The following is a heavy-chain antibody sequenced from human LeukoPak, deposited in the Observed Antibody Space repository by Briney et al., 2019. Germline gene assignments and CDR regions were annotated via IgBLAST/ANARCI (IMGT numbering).Heavy chain of an antibody. CDR2: IKRDGSEK. J-gene: IGHJ4*02. CDR1: GFTFSSYS. Sequence: GGSLRLSCAASGFTFSSYSMNWVRQAPGKGLEWVANIKRDGSEKNYVDSVKGRFTISRDNAKSSLYLQMNSLRVEDTAVYYCARDPSAGSESWGQGTLVTVSS. D-gene: IGHD6-25*01. V-gene: IGHV3-7*01. CDR3: ARDPSAGSES.